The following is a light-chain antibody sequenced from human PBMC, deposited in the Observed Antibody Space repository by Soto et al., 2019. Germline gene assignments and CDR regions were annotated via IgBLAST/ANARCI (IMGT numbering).Light chain of an antibody. J-gene: IGLJ2*01. V-gene: IGLV2-14*01. Sequence: QSALTQPASVSGSPGQSITISCTGTSSDVGVYDSVSWYQQNPGKAPKLMIYDVSNRPSGVSNRFSASKSGNTASLTISGLQAEDEADYYCSSYTSSRTVVFGGGTKVTVL. CDR2: DVS. CDR1: SSDVGVYDS. CDR3: SSYTSSRTVV.